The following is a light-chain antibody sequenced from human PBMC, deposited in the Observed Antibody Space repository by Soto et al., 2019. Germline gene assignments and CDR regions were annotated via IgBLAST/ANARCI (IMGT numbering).Light chain of an antibody. CDR2: GAS. CDR3: QQRSVWPIT. Sequence: PGDRATLSCRASQSVSSNLAWYQQKPGQAPRLLIYGASTRATGIPARFSGSGSGTEFTLTISSLQSEDFAVYYCQQRSVWPITFGQGTRLEIK. CDR1: QSVSSN. V-gene: IGKV3-15*01. J-gene: IGKJ5*01.